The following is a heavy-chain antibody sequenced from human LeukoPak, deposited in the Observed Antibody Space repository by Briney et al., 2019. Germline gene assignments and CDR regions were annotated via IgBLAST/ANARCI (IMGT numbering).Heavy chain of an antibody. CDR2: IYYSGST. CDR3: ARGFTTVKWSWFDP. J-gene: IGHJ5*02. CDR1: GGSISSYY. Sequence: SETLSLTCTVSGGSISSYYWSWIRQPPGKGLEWIGYIYYSGSTNYNPSLKSRVTISVDTSKNQFSLKLSSVTAADTAVYCCARGFTTVKWSWFDPWGQGTLVTVSS. D-gene: IGHD4-11*01. V-gene: IGHV4-59*12.